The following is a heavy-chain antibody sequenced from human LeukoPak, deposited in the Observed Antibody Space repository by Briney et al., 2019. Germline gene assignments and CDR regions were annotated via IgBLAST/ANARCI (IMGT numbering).Heavy chain of an antibody. D-gene: IGHD5-18*01. Sequence: SETLSLTCAVYGGSFSGYYWSWIRQPPGKGLEWIGEINHSGSTNYNPSLKSRVTISVDTSKNQFSLKLSSVTAADTAVYYCARTAYRHNDYWGQGTLVTVSS. V-gene: IGHV4-34*01. J-gene: IGHJ4*02. CDR1: GGSFSGYY. CDR2: INHSGST. CDR3: ARTAYRHNDY.